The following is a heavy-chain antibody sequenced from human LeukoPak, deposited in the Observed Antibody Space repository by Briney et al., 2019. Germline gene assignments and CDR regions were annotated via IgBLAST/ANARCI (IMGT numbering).Heavy chain of an antibody. CDR3: ARDRYYYDSSARYFDY. J-gene: IGHJ4*02. CDR1: GGSISSYD. D-gene: IGHD3-22*01. V-gene: IGHV4-4*07. CDR2: IHTSGST. Sequence: SQTLSLTFTVAGGSISSYDWSWIRHPAGKGLEWIGRIHTSGSTNYSPSLKSRVTMSVDTSKNQFSLKLSSVTAADTAVYYCARDRYYYDSSARYFDYWGQGTLVTVSS.